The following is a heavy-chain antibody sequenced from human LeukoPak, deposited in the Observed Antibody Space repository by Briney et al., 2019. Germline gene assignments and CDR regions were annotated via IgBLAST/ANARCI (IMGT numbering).Heavy chain of an antibody. D-gene: IGHD6-19*01. CDR1: GSTFSNYW. CDR2: IKQDGSEK. CDR3: AAYSSGWDRRGYY. V-gene: IGHV3-7*01. J-gene: IGHJ4*02. Sequence: GGSLRLSCAASGSTFSNYWMSWVRQAPGTGLEWVANIKQDGSEKYYVDSVKGRFTISRDNAKNSLYLQMNSLRAEDTAVYYCAAYSSGWDRRGYYWGQGTLVTVSS.